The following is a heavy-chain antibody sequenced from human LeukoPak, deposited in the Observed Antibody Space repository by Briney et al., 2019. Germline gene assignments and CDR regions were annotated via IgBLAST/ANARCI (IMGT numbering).Heavy chain of an antibody. D-gene: IGHD4-17*01. J-gene: IGHJ4*02. CDR2: MNPNSGNT. CDR1: GYTFTSYD. Sequence: ASVKVSCKASGYTFTSYDINWVRQATGQGLEWMGWMNPNSGNTGYAQKFQGRVTITRNTSISTAYMELRSLRSDDTAVYYCARATTVTLDSVNYFDYWGQGTLVTVSS. V-gene: IGHV1-8*03. CDR3: ARATTVTLDSVNYFDY.